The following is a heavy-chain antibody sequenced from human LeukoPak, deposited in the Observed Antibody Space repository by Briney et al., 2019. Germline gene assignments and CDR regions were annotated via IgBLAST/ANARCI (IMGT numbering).Heavy chain of an antibody. CDR2: IIPIFGTA. CDR3: ASRYCSGGSCYSIHYFDY. V-gene: IGHV1-69*13. CDR1: GYTFTSYG. J-gene: IGHJ4*02. D-gene: IGHD2-15*01. Sequence: SVKVSCKASGYTFTSYGISWVRQAPGHGLEWMGGIIPIFGTANYAQKFQGRVTITADESTSTAYMELSSLGSEDTAVYYCASRYCSGGSCYSIHYFDYWGQGTLVTVSS.